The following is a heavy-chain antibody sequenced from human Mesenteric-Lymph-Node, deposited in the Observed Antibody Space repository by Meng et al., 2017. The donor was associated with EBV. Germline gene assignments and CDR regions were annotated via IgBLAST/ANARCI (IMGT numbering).Heavy chain of an antibody. CDR3: ARGRGFPVRYFDL. D-gene: IGHD5-12*01. CDR2: DYHTGGT. Sequence: QVQFQRWGAGLLKSSRTLCLACGVYGGSFSGYYWTWIRQAPGKGLEWIGEDYHTGGTNYSPSLQSRVTMSVDVSKNQFALKLSSLTAADTSVYYCARGRGFPVRYFDLWGQGTLVTVSS. V-gene: IGHV4-34*01. CDR1: GGSFSGYY. J-gene: IGHJ4*02.